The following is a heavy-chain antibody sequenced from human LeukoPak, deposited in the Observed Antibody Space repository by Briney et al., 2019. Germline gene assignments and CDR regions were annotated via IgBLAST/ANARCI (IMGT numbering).Heavy chain of an antibody. D-gene: IGHD3-3*01. Sequence: GSLRLSCTASGFTFGDYAMSWFRQAPGKGLEWVGFIRSKAYGGTTEYAASVKGRFTIPRDDFKSIAYLQMNSRKTEDTAVYYCTRDRDFWSGYFYYYYYMDVWGKGTTVTVSS. V-gene: IGHV3-49*03. CDR1: GFTFGDYA. CDR3: TRDRDFWSGYFYYYYYMDV. J-gene: IGHJ6*03. CDR2: IRSKAYGGTT.